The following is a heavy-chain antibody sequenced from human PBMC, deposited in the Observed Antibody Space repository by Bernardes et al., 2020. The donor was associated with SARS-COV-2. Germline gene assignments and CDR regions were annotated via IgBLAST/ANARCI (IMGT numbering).Heavy chain of an antibody. CDR3: ARDLGYCTNGVCSP. CDR1: GFTFSSSW. V-gene: IGHV3-74*01. Sequence: SLRLSWAASGFTFSSSWLHWVRQAPGKGLVWVSRINPDGSSTNYADSVKGRFTISRDNAKNMLFLQMSGLRAEDTAMYYCARDLGYCTNGVCSPWGQGTLVTVSS. D-gene: IGHD2-8*01. J-gene: IGHJ5*02. CDR2: INPDGSST.